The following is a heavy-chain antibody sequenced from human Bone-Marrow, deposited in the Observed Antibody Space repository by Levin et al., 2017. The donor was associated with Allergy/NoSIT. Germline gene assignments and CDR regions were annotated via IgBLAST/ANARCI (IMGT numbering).Heavy chain of an antibody. D-gene: IGHD3-22*01. V-gene: IGHV4-30-4*01. CDR1: GGSISSGDYY. Sequence: KSSETLSLTCTVSGGSISSGDYYWSWIRQPPGKGLEWIGYIYYSGSTYYNPSLKSRVTISVDTSKNQFSLKLSSVTAADTAVYYCARAPYYYDSSGYYYVFDYWGQGTLVTVSS. J-gene: IGHJ4*02. CDR3: ARAPYYYDSSGYYYVFDY. CDR2: IYYSGST.